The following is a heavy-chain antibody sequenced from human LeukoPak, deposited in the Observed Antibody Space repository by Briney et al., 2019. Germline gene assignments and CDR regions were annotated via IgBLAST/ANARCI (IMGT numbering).Heavy chain of an antibody. J-gene: IGHJ4*02. CDR3: AKDLGIVATPGDFFDY. CDR2: ISGSGGST. Sequence: PGGSLRLSCAASGFTFSSYAMSWVRQAPGKGLEWVSAISGSGGSTYYADSVKGRFTISRDNSKNTLYLQMNSLRAEDTAVYYCAKDLGIVATPGDFFDYWGQGTLVTVSS. CDR1: GFTFSSYA. V-gene: IGHV3-23*01. D-gene: IGHD5-12*01.